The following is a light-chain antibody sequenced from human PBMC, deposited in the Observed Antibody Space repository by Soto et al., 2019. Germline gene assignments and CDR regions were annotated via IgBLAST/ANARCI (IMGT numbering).Light chain of an antibody. J-gene: IGKJ1*01. CDR3: QLHTDPTRT. Sequence: EIVMTQSPVTLSVSPGERATLSCRASQSVTSNLAWYQQKPGQAPRLLIYGASTRATGIPARFSGSGSGTEFTLTISNLQSEECEIYHRQLHTDPTRTFAQG. V-gene: IGKV3-15*01. CDR1: QSVTSN. CDR2: GAS.